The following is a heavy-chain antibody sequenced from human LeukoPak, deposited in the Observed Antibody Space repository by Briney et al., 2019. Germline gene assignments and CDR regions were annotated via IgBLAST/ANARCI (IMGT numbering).Heavy chain of an antibody. V-gene: IGHV4-34*01. J-gene: IGHJ4*02. Sequence: SETLSLTCAVYGGSFRDYHWSWIRQPPGKGLEWIGEINQSGSTKYNPSLKSRVTISVDKSKNQFSLKLSSVTAADTAVYYCARVSPNTVTTLQYFDYWGQGTLVTVSS. D-gene: IGHD4-17*01. CDR2: INQSGST. CDR1: GGSFRDYH. CDR3: ARVSPNTVTTLQYFDY.